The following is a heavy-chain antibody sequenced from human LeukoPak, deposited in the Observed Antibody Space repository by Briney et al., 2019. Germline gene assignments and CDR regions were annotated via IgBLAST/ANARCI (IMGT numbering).Heavy chain of an antibody. CDR1: GGTFSSYA. V-gene: IGHV1-69*13. D-gene: IGHD5-12*01. CDR2: IIPIFGTA. Sequence: GASVKVSCKASGGTFSSYAISWVRQAPGQGLEWMGGIIPIFGTANYAQMFQGRVTITADESTSTAYMELSSLRSEDTAVYYCARARYSGYEGEFDYWGQGTLVTVSS. J-gene: IGHJ4*02. CDR3: ARARYSGYEGEFDY.